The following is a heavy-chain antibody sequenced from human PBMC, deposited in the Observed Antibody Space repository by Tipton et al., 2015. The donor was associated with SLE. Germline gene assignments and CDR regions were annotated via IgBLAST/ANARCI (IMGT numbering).Heavy chain of an antibody. J-gene: IGHJ4*02. D-gene: IGHD2-8*01. Sequence: TLSLTCAVYPGSVDGYYWSWIRQPPGKGLEWLGEINQGGYTNYNPSLKSRVTILIDRSKNQFSPNLKSVTAADTAVYYCARGGASVLIRKCYFDYWGRGTLVTVSS. CDR2: INQGGYT. CDR3: ARGGASVLIRKCYFDY. CDR1: PGSVDGYY. V-gene: IGHV4-34*01.